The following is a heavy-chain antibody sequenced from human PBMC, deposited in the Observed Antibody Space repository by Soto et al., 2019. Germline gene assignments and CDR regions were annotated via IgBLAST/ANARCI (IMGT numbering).Heavy chain of an antibody. CDR2: IYSGGST. D-gene: IGHD3-22*01. Sequence: EVPLVESGGGLIKPGGSLRLSCAASGFTVSSNYMSWVRQAPGKGLEWVSVIYSGGSTYYADSVKGRFTISRDHSKNTLYLQMNSLRAEDTAVYYCARDRVESGYPEYFQHWGQGTLVTVSS. CDR3: ARDRVESGYPEYFQH. J-gene: IGHJ1*01. V-gene: IGHV3-53*01. CDR1: GFTVSSNY.